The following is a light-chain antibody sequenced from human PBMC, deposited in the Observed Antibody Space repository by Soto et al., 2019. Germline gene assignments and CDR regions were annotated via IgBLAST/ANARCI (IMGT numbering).Light chain of an antibody. V-gene: IGKV1-5*01. CDR3: QHYDTYSLT. Sequence: DIQMTQSPSTLSASVGDRVTISCRASQSISNWLAWYQQKPGKAPKLLMSDASSLERGVPSRFSGSGSGTEFTLTIRTLQPDAFATYYCQHYDTYSLTFGQENKVEIK. CDR1: QSISNW. CDR2: DAS. J-gene: IGKJ1*01.